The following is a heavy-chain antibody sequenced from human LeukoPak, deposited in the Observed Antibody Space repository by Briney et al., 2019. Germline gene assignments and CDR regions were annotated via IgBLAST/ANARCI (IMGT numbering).Heavy chain of an antibody. Sequence: PGGSLRLSCAASPFTFSDYSMNWVRQAPGKGLEWIPYISGRSSTIYYADSVRGRFTISRDNAKNSMYLQMNSLRAEDTAVYYCARDRLTSGSYFFDYWGQGTLVTVSS. V-gene: IGHV3-48*01. J-gene: IGHJ4*02. CDR2: ISGRSSTI. CDR3: ARDRLTSGSYFFDY. CDR1: PFTFSDYS. D-gene: IGHD1-26*01.